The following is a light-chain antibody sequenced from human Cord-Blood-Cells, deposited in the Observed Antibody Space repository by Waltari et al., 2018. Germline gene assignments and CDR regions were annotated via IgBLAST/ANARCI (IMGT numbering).Light chain of an antibody. V-gene: IGLV3-21*04. Sequence: SYVLTQPPSVSVAPGKPARITCGGNNIGSNSVHWYQQKPGQAPVLVIYYDSDRPSGIPERFSGSNSGNTATLTISRVEAGDEADYYCQVWDSSSDHVVFGGGTKLTVL. CDR1: NIGSNS. CDR2: YDS. J-gene: IGLJ2*01. CDR3: QVWDSSSDHVV.